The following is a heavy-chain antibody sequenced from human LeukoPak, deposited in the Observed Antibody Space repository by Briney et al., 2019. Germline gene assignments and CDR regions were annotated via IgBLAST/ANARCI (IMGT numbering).Heavy chain of an antibody. D-gene: IGHD6-19*01. J-gene: IGHJ4*02. Sequence: PGGSLRLSCAASGFTFSSYGMHWVRQAPGKGLEWVAVISYDGSNKYYADSVKGRFTISRDNSKNTLYLQMNSLRAEDTAVYYCAKDLRSSGHYYFDYWGQGTLVTVSS. V-gene: IGHV3-30*18. CDR1: GFTFSSYG. CDR3: AKDLRSSGHYYFDY. CDR2: ISYDGSNK.